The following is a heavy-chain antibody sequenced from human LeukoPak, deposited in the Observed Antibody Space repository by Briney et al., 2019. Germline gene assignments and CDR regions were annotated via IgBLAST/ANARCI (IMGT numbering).Heavy chain of an antibody. CDR3: ARGDVVPAASIFPFDY. J-gene: IGHJ4*02. V-gene: IGHV1-69*13. CDR2: IIPIFGTA. Sequence: GASVKVSCKASGGTFSSYAISWVRQAPGQGLEWMGGIIPIFGTANYAQKFQGRVTITADESTSTAYMELSSLRSEDTAVYYCARGDVVPAASIFPFDYWGQGTLVTVSS. D-gene: IGHD2-2*01. CDR1: GGTFSSYA.